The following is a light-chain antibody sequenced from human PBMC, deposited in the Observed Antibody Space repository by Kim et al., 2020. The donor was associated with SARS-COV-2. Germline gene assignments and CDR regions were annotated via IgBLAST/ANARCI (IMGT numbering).Light chain of an antibody. CDR2: DVS. CDR3: SSYTTSSTLV. Sequence: QSALTQPASVSGSPGQSITISCTGTISDIYYYDYVSWYQQHPGKAPQLLIYDVSTRPSGLSYRFSGSKSGHTASLTISGLQPEDEATYYCSSYTTSSTLVFGGGTQLTVL. J-gene: IGLJ2*01. V-gene: IGLV2-14*03. CDR1: ISDIYYYDY.